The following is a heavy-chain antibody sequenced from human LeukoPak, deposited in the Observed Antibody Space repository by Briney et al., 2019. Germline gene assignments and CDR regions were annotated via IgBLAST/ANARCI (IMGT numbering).Heavy chain of an antibody. CDR3: ARYYTGYSIDY. CDR1: GGSISSGDYY. D-gene: IGHD5-12*01. V-gene: IGHV4-61*08. J-gene: IGHJ4*02. CDR2: IYNSGST. Sequence: SETLSLTCTVSGGSISSGDYYWSWIRQPPGKGLEWIGCIYNSGSTNYNPPLNPSLKSRVTISVDTSKNQFFLRLSSVTAADTAVYFCARYYTGYSIDYWGQGTLVTVSS.